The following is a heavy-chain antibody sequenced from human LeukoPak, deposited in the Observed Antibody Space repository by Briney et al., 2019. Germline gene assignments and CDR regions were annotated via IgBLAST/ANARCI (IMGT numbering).Heavy chain of an antibody. Sequence: GGSLRLSCAAFGFSFGDYWMSWVRQAPGKGLEWVARIRRDGTDKRYVDSVKGRFTISRDNAKSSLFLQMNSLRAEDTAVYFCARNLATVDSSWFDPWGQGTLVTVSS. CDR2: IRRDGTDK. V-gene: IGHV3-7*01. CDR3: ARNLATVDSSWFDP. J-gene: IGHJ5*02. D-gene: IGHD6-13*01. CDR1: GFSFGDYW.